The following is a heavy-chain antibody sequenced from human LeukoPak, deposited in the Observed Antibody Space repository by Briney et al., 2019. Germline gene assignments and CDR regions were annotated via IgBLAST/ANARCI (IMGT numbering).Heavy chain of an antibody. Sequence: PSETLSLTCTVSGGSISSSSYYWGWIRQPPGKGLEWTGSIYYSGSTYYNPSLKSRVTISVDTSKNQFSLKLSSVTAADTAVYYCARHRPDFDWYLFDYWGQGTLVTVSS. V-gene: IGHV4-39*01. CDR3: ARHRPDFDWYLFDY. J-gene: IGHJ4*02. D-gene: IGHD3-9*01. CDR2: IYYSGST. CDR1: GGSISSSSYY.